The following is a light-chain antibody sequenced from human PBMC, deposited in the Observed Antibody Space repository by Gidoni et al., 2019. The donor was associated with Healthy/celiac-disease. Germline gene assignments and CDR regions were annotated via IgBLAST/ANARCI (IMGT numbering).Light chain of an antibody. CDR1: QSVSSN. CDR3: QQYNNWPFT. Sequence: TLSVSPGERATLSCRASQSVSSNLAWYQQKPGQAPRLLIYGASTRATGIPARFSGSGSGTEFTLTISSLQSEDFAVYYCQQYNNWPFTFGPGTKVDIK. J-gene: IGKJ3*01. CDR2: GAS. V-gene: IGKV3D-15*01.